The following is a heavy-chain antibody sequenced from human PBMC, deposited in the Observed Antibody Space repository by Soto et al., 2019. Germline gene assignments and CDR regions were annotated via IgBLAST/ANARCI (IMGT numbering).Heavy chain of an antibody. J-gene: IGHJ6*02. CDR2: INPNSSGT. V-gene: IGHV1-2*02. CDR3: ARDLIGDGPDNYAMDV. Sequence: ASVKVSCKASGYSLRGNYIHWVRQTPGQGLEWMGWINPNSSGTVYAQKFQGRVNMTRNTSLTTFYMQLNRLTSYVSAVYYCARDLIGDGPDNYAMDVWGQGTTVTVSS. D-gene: IGHD3-22*01. CDR1: GYSLRGNY.